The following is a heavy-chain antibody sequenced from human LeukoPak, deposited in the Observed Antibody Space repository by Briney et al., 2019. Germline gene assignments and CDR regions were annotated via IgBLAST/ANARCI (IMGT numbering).Heavy chain of an antibody. D-gene: IGHD4-17*01. CDR3: ARDRRFRYGDYGLDY. V-gene: IGHV1-3*01. J-gene: IGHJ4*02. CDR2: INAGNGNT. Sequence: ASVEVSCKASGYTFTSYAMHWVRQAPGQRLERMGWINAGNGNTKYSQKFQGRVTITRDTSASTAYMELSSLRSEDTAVYYCARDRRFRYGDYGLDYWGQGTLVTVSS. CDR1: GYTFTSYA.